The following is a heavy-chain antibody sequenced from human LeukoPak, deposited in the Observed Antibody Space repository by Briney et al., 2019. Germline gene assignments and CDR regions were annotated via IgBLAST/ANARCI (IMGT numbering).Heavy chain of an antibody. J-gene: IGHJ4*02. Sequence: GGSLRLSCAASGFTFSPTATHWVRHPSGKGLEWVGRIRSRPKNYATAYGASPKGRVTISRDDSTNTAYLQINSLKTGDTAVHYCLATDNTGRTTPFDYWGQGRLVTVCS. CDR1: GFTFSPTA. D-gene: IGHD2-8*02. CDR3: LATDNTGRTTPFDY. CDR2: IRSRPKNYAT. V-gene: IGHV3-73*01.